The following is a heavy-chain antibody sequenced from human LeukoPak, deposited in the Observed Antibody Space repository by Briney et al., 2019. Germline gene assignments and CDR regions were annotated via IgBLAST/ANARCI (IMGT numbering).Heavy chain of an antibody. J-gene: IGHJ4*02. CDR3: ASDLRLGELSTRY. CDR2: IYYSGST. D-gene: IGHD3-16*02. V-gene: IGHV4-31*03. CDR1: GGSISSGGYY. Sequence: PSETLSLTCTVSGGSISSGGYYWSWIRQHPGKGLEWIGYIYYSGSTYYNPSLKSRVTISVDTSKNQFSLKLSSVTAADTAVYYCASDLRLGELSTRYWGQGTLVTVSS.